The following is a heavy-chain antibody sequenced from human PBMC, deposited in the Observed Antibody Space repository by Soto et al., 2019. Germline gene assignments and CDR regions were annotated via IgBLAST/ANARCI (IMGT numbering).Heavy chain of an antibody. CDR3: ARDLAKGGGSAGFDY. V-gene: IGHV1-2*02. J-gene: IGHJ4*02. CDR1: GYTFTVYY. Sequence: AAVKVSCKASGYTFTVYYMHWVRQAPGQGLEWMGWINPKSGGTMYPQKFQGRVTMTWDTSISTAYMALTRLRSDDTAVYYCARDLAKGGGSAGFDYWGQGTMVTVSS. D-gene: IGHD1-26*01. CDR2: INPKSGGT.